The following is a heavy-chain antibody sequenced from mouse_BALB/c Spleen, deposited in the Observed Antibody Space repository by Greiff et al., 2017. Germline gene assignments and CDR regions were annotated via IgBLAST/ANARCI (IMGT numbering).Heavy chain of an antibody. CDR3: ARDLRGITWFAY. J-gene: IGHJ3*01. V-gene: IGHV2-9*02. D-gene: IGHD2-4*01. CDR1: GFSLTSYG. Sequence: VMLVESGPGLVAPSQSLSITCTVSGFSLTSYGVHWVRQPPGKGLEWLGVIWAGGSTNYNSALMSRLSISKDNSKSQVFLKMNSLQTDDTAMYYCARDLRGITWFAYWGQGTLVTVSA. CDR2: IWAGGST.